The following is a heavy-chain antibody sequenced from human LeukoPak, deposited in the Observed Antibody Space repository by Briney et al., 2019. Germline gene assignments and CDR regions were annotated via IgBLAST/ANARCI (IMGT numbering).Heavy chain of an antibody. CDR2: IRYDGYNK. V-gene: IGHV3-30*02. CDR3: AKDDRGFSSSWYHFDY. Sequence: PGGSLRLSCAASGFTFSSYGMHWVRQAPGKGLEWVAFIRYDGYNKYHADSVKGRFTISRDNSKNTLYLQMNSLRAEDTALYYCAKDDRGFSSSWYHFDYWGQGTLVAASS. CDR1: GFTFSSYG. J-gene: IGHJ4*02. D-gene: IGHD6-13*01.